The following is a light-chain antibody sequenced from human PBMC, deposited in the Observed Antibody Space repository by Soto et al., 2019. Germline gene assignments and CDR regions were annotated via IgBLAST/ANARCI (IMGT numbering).Light chain of an antibody. V-gene: IGLV2-14*01. CDR1: SSDVGGYNY. Sequence: QSALTQPASVSGSPGQSITISCTGTSSDVGGYNYVSWYQQHPGKAPKLMIYDVSNRPSGVSNRFSGSKSGNTASLTISGVQAEDEADYYCSSYTSSSLWVFGGGTKVTVL. CDR3: SSYTSSSLWV. J-gene: IGLJ3*02. CDR2: DVS.